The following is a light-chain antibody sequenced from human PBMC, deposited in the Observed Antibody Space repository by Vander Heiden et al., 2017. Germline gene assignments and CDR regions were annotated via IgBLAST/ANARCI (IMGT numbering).Light chain of an antibody. J-gene: IGKJ2*01. CDR2: KVS. CDR1: QSIGTW. CDR3: QHDNNYPYT. Sequence: DIKMIQSPSTLSASVGDRVTITCRASQSIGTWLAWYQQQPGKAPRHLIYKVSTLESGVPSRFSGSGSGTEFTLTISSLQPDDSATYYCQHDNNYPYTFGQGTKLEI. V-gene: IGKV1-5*03.